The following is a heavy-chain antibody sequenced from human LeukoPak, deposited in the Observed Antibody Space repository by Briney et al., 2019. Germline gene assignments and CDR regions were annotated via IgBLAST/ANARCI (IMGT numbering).Heavy chain of an antibody. Sequence: PGGSLRLSCAASGFTVSSNYMSWVRQAPGKGLEWVSVIYSGGSTYYADSVKGRFTISRDNSKNTLYLRMNSLRAEDTAVYYCARDTWAGTTSFDYWGQGTLVTVSS. CDR3: ARDTWAGTTSFDY. D-gene: IGHD1-7*01. V-gene: IGHV3-66*01. CDR1: GFTVSSNY. CDR2: IYSGGST. J-gene: IGHJ4*02.